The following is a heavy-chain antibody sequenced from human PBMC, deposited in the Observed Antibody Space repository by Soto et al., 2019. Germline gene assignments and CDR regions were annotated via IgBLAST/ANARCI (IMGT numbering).Heavy chain of an antibody. D-gene: IGHD2-15*01. CDR1: GGSFSAYY. CDR2: IYHSGTT. CDR3: AREYSRWFDP. V-gene: IGHV4-59*01. Sequence: SETLSLTCTVSGGSFSAYYWSWIRQPPGKGLEWIGYIYHSGTTTYDPSLKSRVTISVDTSKNQVSLKLSSVTAADTAVYYCAREYSRWFDPWGQGTLVTVSS. J-gene: IGHJ5*02.